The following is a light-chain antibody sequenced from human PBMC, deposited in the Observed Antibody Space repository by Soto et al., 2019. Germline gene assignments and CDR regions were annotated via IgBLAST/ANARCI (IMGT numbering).Light chain of an antibody. Sequence: EIVMTQSPATLSVSPGERATLSCRASQSVRSNYLAWYQQNPGQAPRLLIYDASSRATGIPDRFSCSGSGTDFTLTISRLEAEDFAVYFCYQYNSSPWTFGQGTKVDIK. CDR2: DAS. CDR1: QSVRSNY. J-gene: IGKJ1*01. V-gene: IGKV3-20*01. CDR3: YQYNSSPWT.